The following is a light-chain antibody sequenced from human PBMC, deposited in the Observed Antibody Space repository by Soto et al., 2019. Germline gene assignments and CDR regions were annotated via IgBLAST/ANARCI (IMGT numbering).Light chain of an antibody. CDR1: QSVSNNY. Sequence: EIVLTQSPGTLSLSPGERATLSCRASQSVSNNYLAWYQEKRGQTPRLLIYAASTRASGIPDWFSGSGSGTAFTLTISRLEPDDFAVYYCQQYGTSPTFGPGTKVDIK. CDR2: AAS. CDR3: QQYGTSPT. J-gene: IGKJ3*01. V-gene: IGKV3-20*01.